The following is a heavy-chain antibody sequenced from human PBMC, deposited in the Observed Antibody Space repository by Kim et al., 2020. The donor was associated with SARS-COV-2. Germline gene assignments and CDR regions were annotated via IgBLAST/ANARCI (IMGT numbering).Heavy chain of an antibody. CDR1: GFTFSSYS. V-gene: IGHV3-21*01. Sequence: GGSLRLSCAASGFTFSSYSMNWVRQAPGKGLEWVSSISSSSSYIYYADSVKGRFTISRDNAKNSLYLQMNSLRAEDTAVYYCARDRVNYEIGWYFDLWGRGTLVTVSS. D-gene: IGHD1-7*01. J-gene: IGHJ2*01. CDR3: ARDRVNYEIGWYFDL. CDR2: ISSSSSYI.